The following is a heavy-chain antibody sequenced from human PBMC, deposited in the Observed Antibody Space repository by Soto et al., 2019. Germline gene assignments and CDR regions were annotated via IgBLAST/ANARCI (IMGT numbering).Heavy chain of an antibody. CDR1: GFTFSSYG. V-gene: IGHV3-33*01. J-gene: IGHJ6*03. CDR2: IWYDGSNK. D-gene: IGHD3-10*01. CDR3: ARDGETRLWFGELFYYYYYMDV. Sequence: PGGSLRLSCAASGFTFSSYGMHWVRQAPGKGLEWVAVIWYDGSNKYYADSVKGRFTISRDNSKNTLYLQMNSLRAEDTAVYYCARDGETRLWFGELFYYYYYMDVWGKGTTVTVS.